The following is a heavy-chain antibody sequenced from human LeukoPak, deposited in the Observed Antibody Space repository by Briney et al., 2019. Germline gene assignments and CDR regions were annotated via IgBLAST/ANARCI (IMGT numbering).Heavy chain of an antibody. Sequence: PSETLSLTCTVSGGSISSYYWSWIRQPAGKGLEWIGRIYTSGSTNYNPSLKSRVTMSVDTSKNQFSLKLSSVTAADTAVYYCARDIWGIAVAGTNWFDPWGQGTLVTVSS. CDR1: GGSISSYY. J-gene: IGHJ5*02. CDR3: ARDIWGIAVAGTNWFDP. V-gene: IGHV4-4*07. CDR2: IYTSGST. D-gene: IGHD6-19*01.